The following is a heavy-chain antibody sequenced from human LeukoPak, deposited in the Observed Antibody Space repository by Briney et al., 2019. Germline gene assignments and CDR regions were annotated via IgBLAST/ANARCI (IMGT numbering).Heavy chain of an antibody. Sequence: SETLSLTCTVSGGSISIGSYYWSWIRQPAGEGLEWIGRIYTSGSTNYNPSLKSRVTISVDTSKNQFSLKLSSVTAADTAVYYCASTLYYYDSSGPYYYYGMDVWGQGTTVTGSS. V-gene: IGHV4-61*02. CDR2: IYTSGST. J-gene: IGHJ6*02. D-gene: IGHD3-22*01. CDR1: GGSISIGSYY. CDR3: ASTLYYYDSSGPYYYYGMDV.